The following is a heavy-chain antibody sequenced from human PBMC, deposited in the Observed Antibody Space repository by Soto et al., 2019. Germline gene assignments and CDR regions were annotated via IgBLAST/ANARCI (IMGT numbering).Heavy chain of an antibody. CDR1: GASISSGDYY. CDR3: VRALGSRFMEWPRFDP. Sequence: SETLSLTCTVSGASISSGDYYWSWIRQPPGKGLEWIAHISYRGTTNYNPSLKSRVTMSVDTSKNQFSLKLNSVNAADTAMYYCVRALGSRFMEWPRFDPWGQGTLVTVSS. CDR2: ISYRGTT. V-gene: IGHV4-30-4*01. D-gene: IGHD3-3*01. J-gene: IGHJ5*02.